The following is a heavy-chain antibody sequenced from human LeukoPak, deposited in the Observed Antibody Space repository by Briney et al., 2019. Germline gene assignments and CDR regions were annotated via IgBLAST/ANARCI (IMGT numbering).Heavy chain of an antibody. J-gene: IGHJ6*02. CDR3: ARIDYSSFHMDV. CDR2: TNHSGST. Sequence: SETLSLTCAVYGGSFSGYYWSWVRQPPGKGLEWIGETNHSGSTNYNPSLKSRVTISVDTSKNQFSLKLSSVTAADTAVYYCARIDYSSFHMDVWGQGTTVTVSS. CDR1: GGSFSGYY. V-gene: IGHV4-34*01. D-gene: IGHD6-19*01.